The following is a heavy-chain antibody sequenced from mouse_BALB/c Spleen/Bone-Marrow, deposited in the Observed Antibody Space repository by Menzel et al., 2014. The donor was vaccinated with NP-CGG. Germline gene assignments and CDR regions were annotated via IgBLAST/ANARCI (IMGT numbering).Heavy chain of an antibody. CDR1: GYTFXSYW. CDR3: ARAPLLRLRNYFDY. J-gene: IGHJ2*01. V-gene: IGHV1-7*01. Sequence: VKLQESGAELAKLGASVKMSCKASGYTFXSYWMHWVKQRPGQGLEWIGYINPRTGYTEYNQKFKDKATLTADKSSSTAYMQLSSLTSEDSAVYYCARAPLLRLRNYFDYWGQGTTLTVSS. CDR2: INPRTGYT. D-gene: IGHD1-2*01.